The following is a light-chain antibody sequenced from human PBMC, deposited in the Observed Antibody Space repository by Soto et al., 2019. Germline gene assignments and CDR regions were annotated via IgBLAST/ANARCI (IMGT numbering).Light chain of an antibody. Sequence: EIVMTPTPATLSLSPGERATLYCRASQSVYSNLAWYQQKPGQAPRLLIYGASTRATGIPARFSGSGSGTDFTLTISSLQSEDFAVYNCQQYNKWPLTFGGGTKVEIK. CDR2: GAS. CDR1: QSVYSN. V-gene: IGKV3-15*01. J-gene: IGKJ4*01. CDR3: QQYNKWPLT.